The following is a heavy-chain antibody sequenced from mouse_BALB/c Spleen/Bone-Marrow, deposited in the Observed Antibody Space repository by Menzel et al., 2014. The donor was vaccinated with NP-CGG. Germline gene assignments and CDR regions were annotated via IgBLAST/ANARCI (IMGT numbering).Heavy chain of an antibody. CDR1: GFTFTDYY. CDR2: IRNKANGYTT. D-gene: IGHD1-1*01. V-gene: IGHV7-3*02. CDR3: ARDSRSTVSHFDY. Sequence: EVNLVESGGGLVQPGGSLRPSCATSGFTFTDYYMNWVRQPPGKALEWLGFIRNKANGYTTEYSASVKGRFTISRDNSQSILYLQMNTLRAEDSATYYCARDSRSTVSHFDYWGQGTTLTVSS. J-gene: IGHJ2*01.